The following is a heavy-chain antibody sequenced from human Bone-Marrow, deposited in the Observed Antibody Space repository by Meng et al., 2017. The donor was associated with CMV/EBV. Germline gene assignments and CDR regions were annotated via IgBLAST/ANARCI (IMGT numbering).Heavy chain of an antibody. CDR1: GFTFSSAW. Sequence: SCAASGFTFSSAWMNWVRQTPGKGLEWVGRIQSGGATDYAASVNGRFIVSRDDSKNTVYLQMNTLRTEDTAVYYCTADPPGDSPYFDYWGQGTLVTVSS. CDR2: IQSGGAT. J-gene: IGHJ4*02. D-gene: IGHD2-21*02. V-gene: IGHV3-15*01. CDR3: TADPPGDSPYFDY.